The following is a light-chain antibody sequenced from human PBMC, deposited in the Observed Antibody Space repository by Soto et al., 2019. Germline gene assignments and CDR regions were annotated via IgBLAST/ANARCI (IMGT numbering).Light chain of an antibody. CDR3: QQYNNWPPLT. J-gene: IGKJ5*01. V-gene: IGKV3D-15*01. Sequence: EIVVTQSPGTLSLSPGEGATLSCRASQSVSSYLAWYQQKPGQAPRLLIYGASNRATGIPDRFSGSGSGTDFTLTISRLEPEDFAVYYCQQYNNWPPLTFGQGTRLEIK. CDR2: GAS. CDR1: QSVSSY.